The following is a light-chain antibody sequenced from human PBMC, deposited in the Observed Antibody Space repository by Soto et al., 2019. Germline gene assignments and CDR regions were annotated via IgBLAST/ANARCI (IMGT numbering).Light chain of an antibody. J-gene: IGKJ4*01. CDR3: HHYDSALT. V-gene: IGKV1-5*03. CDR2: KSS. Sequence: DIQLTQSPDILSASGGDIVTITCRASQSISMWLAWYQQKPGTAPKLRIYKSSNLENGVPSKSHCRGAETEVPHTITRLQPDDCASYYCHHYDSALTFGGGTKVDI. CDR1: QSISMW.